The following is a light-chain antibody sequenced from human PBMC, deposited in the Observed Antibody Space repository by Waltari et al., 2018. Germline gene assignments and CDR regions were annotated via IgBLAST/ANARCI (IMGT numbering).Light chain of an antibody. Sequence: EIVLTQSPGTLSLSPGERATLPCRASQSVRGSLAWDQQKGGQAPRLLIYGASSRATGIPDRFSGSGSGTDFSLTISSLEPEDFAVYYCQHYVRLPATFGQGTKVEIK. J-gene: IGKJ1*01. CDR3: QHYVRLPAT. CDR2: GAS. V-gene: IGKV3-20*01. CDR1: QSVRGS.